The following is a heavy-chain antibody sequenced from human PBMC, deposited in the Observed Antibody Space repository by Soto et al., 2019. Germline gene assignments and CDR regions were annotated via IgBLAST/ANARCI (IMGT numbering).Heavy chain of an antibody. V-gene: IGHV3-23*01. CDR3: AKDLVGSNADYYDY. J-gene: IGHJ4*02. CDR1: GFTFSSYA. CDR2: ISGSGGST. Sequence: EVQLLESGGGLVQPGGSLRLSCAAPGFTFSSYAMSWVRQAPGKGMEWVAAISGSGGSTYYADSVKGRFTISRENSKNTLYLQMNSRRAEDAAVYYCAKDLVGSNADYYDYWGQGTLVTVSS. D-gene: IGHD2-15*01.